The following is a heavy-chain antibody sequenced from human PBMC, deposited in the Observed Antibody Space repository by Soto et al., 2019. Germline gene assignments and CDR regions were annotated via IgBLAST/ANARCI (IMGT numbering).Heavy chain of an antibody. CDR2: ICWNSKTI. Sequence: GGSLRLSCAASGFSFSSYTMNWLRQAPGKGLEWISYICWNSKTIDYADSVKGRFTISRDNAKNSLYLQMNSLRAEDTAFYYCGKDTLPAGLDYCGLRNPVPVSS. D-gene: IGHD6-13*01. J-gene: IGHJ4*02. CDR1: GFSFSSYT. CDR3: GKDTLPAGLDY. V-gene: IGHV3-48*04.